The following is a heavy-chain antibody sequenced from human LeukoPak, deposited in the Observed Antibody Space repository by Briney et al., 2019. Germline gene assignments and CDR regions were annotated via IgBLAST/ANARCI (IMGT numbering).Heavy chain of an antibody. D-gene: IGHD1-7*01. CDR3: AKDVTGTGAFDI. CDR1: GFTFSSYA. V-gene: IGHV3-9*01. J-gene: IGHJ3*02. CDR2: ISWNSGTI. Sequence: GGSLRLSCAASGFTFSSYAMSWVRQAPVKGLEWVSGISWNSGTIGYADSVKGRFTISRDNAKNSLYLQMHSLRAEDTAFYFCAKDVTGTGAFDIWGQGTMVTVSS.